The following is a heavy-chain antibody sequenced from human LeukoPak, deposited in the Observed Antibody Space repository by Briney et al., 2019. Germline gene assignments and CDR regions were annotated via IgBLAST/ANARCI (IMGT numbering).Heavy chain of an antibody. D-gene: IGHD1-14*01. J-gene: IGHJ4*02. CDR1: GFTFSDYY. V-gene: IGHV3-11*04. CDR2: ISSSSSSI. Sequence: PGGSLRLSCAASGFTFSDYYMSWIRQAPGKGLEWVSYISSSSSSIYYADSVKGRFTISRDNAKNSLYLQMNSLRGEDTAVYYCTRDRSRAEDDWGQGTLVTVSS. CDR3: TRDRSRAEDD.